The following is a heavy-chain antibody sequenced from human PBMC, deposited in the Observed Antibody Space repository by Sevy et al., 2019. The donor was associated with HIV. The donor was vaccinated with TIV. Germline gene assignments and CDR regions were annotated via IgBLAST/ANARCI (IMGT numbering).Heavy chain of an antibody. Sequence: ASVKVSCKVSGYSLTKLAMHWVRQAPGKGPEWLGTFDPEDGDPEDGKTIYAQKFQDRVIMTEDTYTDTAYMELSSLTSEDKAMYYCETTKDYYDSSGYPFDDWGQGTLVTVSS. CDR1: GYSLTKLA. J-gene: IGHJ4*02. CDR3: ETTKDYYDSSGYPFDD. CDR2: FDPEDGDPEDGKT. V-gene: IGHV1-24*01. D-gene: IGHD3-22*01.